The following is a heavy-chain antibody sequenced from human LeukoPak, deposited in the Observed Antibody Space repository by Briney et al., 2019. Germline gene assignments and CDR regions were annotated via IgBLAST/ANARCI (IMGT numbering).Heavy chain of an antibody. V-gene: IGHV3-23*01. D-gene: IGHD3-10*01. J-gene: IGHJ6*02. Sequence: GGSLRLSCAASRFTFSSYAMSWVRQAPGKGLEWVSAISGSGGSTYYADSVKGRFTISRDNSKNTLYLQMNSLRAEDTAVYYCAKDRFIITMVRGVKSGMDVWGQGTTVTVSS. CDR2: ISGSGGST. CDR3: AKDRFIITMVRGVKSGMDV. CDR1: RFTFSSYA.